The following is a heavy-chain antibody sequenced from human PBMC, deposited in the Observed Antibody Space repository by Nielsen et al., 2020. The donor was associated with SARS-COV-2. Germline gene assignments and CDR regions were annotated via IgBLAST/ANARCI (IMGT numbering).Heavy chain of an antibody. D-gene: IGHD4-17*01. CDR3: AHIHYDPYYMDV. J-gene: IGHJ6*03. V-gene: IGHV1-46*03. CDR2: INPSGGST. CDR1: GYTFTSYY. Sequence: ASVKVSCKASGYTFTSYYMHWVRQAPGQGLEWMGIINPSGGSTSYAQKFQGRVTMTRDTSTSTVYMELSSLRSEDTAVYYCAHIHYDPYYMDVWGKGTTVTVSS.